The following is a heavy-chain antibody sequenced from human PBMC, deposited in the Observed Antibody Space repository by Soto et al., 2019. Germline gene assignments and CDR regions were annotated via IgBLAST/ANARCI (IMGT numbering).Heavy chain of an antibody. J-gene: IGHJ3*02. V-gene: IGHV2-5*02. D-gene: IGHD2-21*02. CDR1: GFSLSTSGVG. CDR3: ARLNCGGDCYPAFDI. CDR2: IYWDDDK. Sequence: QITLKESGPTLVKPTQTLTLTCTFSGFSLSTSGVGVGWIRQPPGKALEWLALIYWDDDKRYSPSLKSRLTIIKDTSKNQVVLTMTNMDPVDTATYYCARLNCGGDCYPAFDIWGQGTMVTFSS.